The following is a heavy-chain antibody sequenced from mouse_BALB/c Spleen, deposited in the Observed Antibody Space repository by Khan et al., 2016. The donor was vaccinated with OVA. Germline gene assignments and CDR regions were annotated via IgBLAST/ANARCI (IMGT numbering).Heavy chain of an antibody. Sequence: QIQLVQSGPELKKPGETVKISCKASGYTLTNYGMNWVKQAPGKGLKWMGWINTYTGDATYADDFKGRFAFSLETSASTAYLQINNLKNEDTATYSCSRSNGNYWFAYWGQGTLVTVSA. CDR2: INTYTGDA. J-gene: IGHJ3*01. CDR1: GYTLTNYG. CDR3: SRSNGNYWFAY. D-gene: IGHD2-1*01. V-gene: IGHV9-3-1*01.